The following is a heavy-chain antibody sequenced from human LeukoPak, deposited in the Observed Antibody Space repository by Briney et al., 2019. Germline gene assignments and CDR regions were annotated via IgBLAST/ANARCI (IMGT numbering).Heavy chain of an antibody. CDR1: GFTFNSHS. CDR3: ARATWDPNYYYYMDV. Sequence: PGGSLRLSCAASGFTFNSHSMNWVRQAPGKGLEWVSSISTSSSYIYYADSVKGRFTISRDNAKNSLYLQMNSLRAEDTAVYYCARATWDPNYYYYMDVWGKGTTVTSSS. CDR2: ISTSSSYI. J-gene: IGHJ6*03. V-gene: IGHV3-21*01. D-gene: IGHD1-26*01.